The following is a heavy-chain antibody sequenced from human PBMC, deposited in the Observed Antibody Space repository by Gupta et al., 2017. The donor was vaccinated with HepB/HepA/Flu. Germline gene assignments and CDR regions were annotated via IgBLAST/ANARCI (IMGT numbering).Heavy chain of an antibody. J-gene: IGHJ4*02. CDR3: TRDGSFIFFDY. V-gene: IGHV3-74*01. D-gene: IGHD3-3*02. CDR2: ISHDGAVV. CDR1: GFDFSSYV. Sequence: EVQMVESGGGLIQPGGSLRLSCEASGFDFSSYVMHWVRQAPGKGLVWVSRISHDGAVVTYGDSVKGRFTVSRDNAKNTMYLEMNSLRGEDSATYYCTRDGSFIFFDYWGLGTLVTVAS.